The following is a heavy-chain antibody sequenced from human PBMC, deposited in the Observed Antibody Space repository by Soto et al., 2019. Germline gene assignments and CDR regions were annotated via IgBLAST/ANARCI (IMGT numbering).Heavy chain of an antibody. D-gene: IGHD3-10*01. V-gene: IGHV2-5*02. CDR3: VHTSGSGNSACFDY. CDR2: SYWDDDK. Sequence: QITLKESGPTLVKPTQTLTLTGTFSGFSVSTSSVGVDWISQPPGKALKWLALSYWDDDKRYSPSLKNRLTITKDTSKNQVVLTMTNADPVDTATYYCVHTSGSGNSACFDYWGQGTLVTVSS. J-gene: IGHJ4*02. CDR1: GFSVSTSSVG.